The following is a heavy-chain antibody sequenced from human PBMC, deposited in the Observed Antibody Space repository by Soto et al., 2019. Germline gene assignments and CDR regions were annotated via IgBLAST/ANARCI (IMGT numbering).Heavy chain of an antibody. CDR1: GGSISSGDYY. Sequence: NPSETLSLTCTVSGGSISSGDYYWSWIRQPPGKGLEWIGYIYYSGSTYYNPSLKSRVTISVDTSKNQFSLKLSSVTAADTAVYYCARDLYGQVGMDVWGQGTTVTVSS. J-gene: IGHJ6*02. V-gene: IGHV4-30-4*01. CDR2: IYYSGST. D-gene: IGHD3-10*01. CDR3: ARDLYGQVGMDV.